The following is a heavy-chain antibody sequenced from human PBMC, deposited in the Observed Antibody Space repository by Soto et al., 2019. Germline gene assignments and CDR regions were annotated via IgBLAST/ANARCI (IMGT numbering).Heavy chain of an antibody. D-gene: IGHD5-12*01. CDR1: GFTLTNYA. V-gene: IGHV3-23*01. Sequence: EVQLLESGGGLVQPGGSLRLSCAVSGFTLTNYAMSWVRQAPGKGLEWVAWIIASGDRTYYADSVKGRFTISKDSSKNTLWLEMNSLRAEDSAVYHCEGSWTWGQGTMVTVSS. CDR2: IIASGDRT. J-gene: IGHJ3*01. CDR3: EGSWT.